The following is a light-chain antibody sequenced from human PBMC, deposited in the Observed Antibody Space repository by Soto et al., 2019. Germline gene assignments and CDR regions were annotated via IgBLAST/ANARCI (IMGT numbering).Light chain of an antibody. CDR3: QQYGSSPPIT. Sequence: EIVLTQSPGTLALSPCEGAALSCRASQSVSSSYLAWYQQKPGQAPRLLIYGASSRATGIPDRFSGSGSGTDFTLTISRLEPEDFAVYYCQQYGSSPPITFGQGTRLEIK. CDR1: QSVSSSY. CDR2: GAS. J-gene: IGKJ5*01. V-gene: IGKV3-20*01.